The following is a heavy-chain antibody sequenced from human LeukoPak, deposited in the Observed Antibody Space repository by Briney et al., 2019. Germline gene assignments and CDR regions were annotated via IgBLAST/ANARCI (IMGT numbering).Heavy chain of an antibody. Sequence: ASLKVSSTASVYTFTSYGISWVRQTPGQQLERRGGISAYNGNTNYAQNLQCRVTMTTDTSTSTAYMEMRRLRSDETAVYYCARIVDNYDSSGYRSWGQGTLVTVSS. V-gene: IGHV1-18*01. CDR3: ARIVDNYDSSGYRS. CDR1: VYTFTSYG. J-gene: IGHJ4*02. CDR2: ISAYNGNT. D-gene: IGHD3-22*01.